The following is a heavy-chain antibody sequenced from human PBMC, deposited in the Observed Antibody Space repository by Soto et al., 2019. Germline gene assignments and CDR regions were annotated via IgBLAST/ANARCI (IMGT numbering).Heavy chain of an antibody. J-gene: IGHJ2*01. V-gene: IGHV1-69*12. CDR1: GGTFSNYP. D-gene: IGHD5-12*01. Sequence: QVQLVQSGAEVKKPGSSVKVSCKASGGTFSNYPISWVRQAPGQGLEWMGGIIPIFGTVNYAQKFQGRVTITADESTSTDYMELSSRRSEDTAVYYCARGNQRWLQLWYFDLWGRGTLVTVSS. CDR3: ARGNQRWLQLWYFDL. CDR2: IIPIFGTV.